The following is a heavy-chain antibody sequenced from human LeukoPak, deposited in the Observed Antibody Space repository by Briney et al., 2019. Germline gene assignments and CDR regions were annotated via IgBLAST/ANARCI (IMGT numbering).Heavy chain of an antibody. Sequence: PGGSLRLSCAASGFTFSSDAISWVRQAPGKGLECVSGINGNGDSTYYADSVKGRFTISRDKSKNTLYLQMNSLRAEDTAVYYCAHVRYKYGKDYWGQGTLVTVSS. J-gene: IGHJ4*02. CDR3: AHVRYKYGKDY. V-gene: IGHV3-23*01. CDR1: GFTFSSDA. D-gene: IGHD5-18*01. CDR2: INGNGDST.